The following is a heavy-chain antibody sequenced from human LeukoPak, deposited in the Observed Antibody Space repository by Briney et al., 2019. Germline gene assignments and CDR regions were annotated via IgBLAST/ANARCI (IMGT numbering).Heavy chain of an antibody. V-gene: IGHV3-23*01. CDR1: GFTFRSYA. Sequence: GGSLRLSCEASGFTFRSYAMSWVRQAPGKGLEWVSGFSGSGGSTYYADSVKGRFTISRDNSRNTLYLQMNSLRAEDTAVYYCARTNIVVVVAATSDYWGQGTLVTVSS. CDR2: FSGSGGST. CDR3: ARTNIVVVVAATSDY. J-gene: IGHJ4*02. D-gene: IGHD2-15*01.